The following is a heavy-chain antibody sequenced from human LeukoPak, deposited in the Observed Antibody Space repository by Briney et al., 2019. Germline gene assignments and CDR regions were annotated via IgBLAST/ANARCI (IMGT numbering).Heavy chain of an antibody. Sequence: SVKVSCKASGGTFSSYAISWVRQAPGQGLEWMGGIIPIFGTANYALKFQGRVTITADESTSTASMELSSLRSEDTAVYYCAREARFGEDYYYYMDVWGKGTTVTVSS. CDR1: GGTFSSYA. CDR3: AREARFGEDYYYYMDV. J-gene: IGHJ6*03. CDR2: IIPIFGTA. D-gene: IGHD3-10*01. V-gene: IGHV1-69*13.